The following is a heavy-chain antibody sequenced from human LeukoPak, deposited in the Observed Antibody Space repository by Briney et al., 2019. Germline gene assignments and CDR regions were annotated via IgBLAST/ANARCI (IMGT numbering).Heavy chain of an antibody. D-gene: IGHD3-16*02. Sequence: SETLSLTCTVSGGSISSYYWSWIRQPPGKGLEWIGYIYYSGSTNYNPSLKSRVTISVDTSKNQFSLKLSSVTAADTAVYYCARGGYDYVWGSYRQYYFDYWGQGTLVTVSS. CDR3: ARGGYDYVWGSYRQYYFDY. CDR2: IYYSGST. J-gene: IGHJ4*02. CDR1: GGSISSYY. V-gene: IGHV4-59*01.